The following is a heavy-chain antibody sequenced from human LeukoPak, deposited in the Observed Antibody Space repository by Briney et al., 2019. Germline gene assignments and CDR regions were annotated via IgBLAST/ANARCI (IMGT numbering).Heavy chain of an antibody. CDR3: ARDWGYLHY. CDR1: GFTFSSYW. CDR2: IKQDGSEK. J-gene: IGHJ4*02. V-gene: IGHV3-7*01. Sequence: RGSLRLSCAASGFTFSSYWMSWVRQAPGKGLEWVANIKQDGSEKYYVDSVKGRFTISRDNAKNSVYLQMNSLRVEDTAVYYCARDWGYLHYWGQGTLVTVSS. D-gene: IGHD3-16*01.